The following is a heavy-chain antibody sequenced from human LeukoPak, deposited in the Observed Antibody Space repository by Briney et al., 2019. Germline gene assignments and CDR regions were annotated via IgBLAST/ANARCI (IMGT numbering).Heavy chain of an antibody. J-gene: IGHJ3*02. CDR2: INHSGST. D-gene: IGHD1-26*01. V-gene: IGHV4-34*01. CDR3: ARPPSGSYDDAFDI. CDR1: GGSFSGYY. Sequence: PSETLSLTCAVYGGSFSGYYWSWTRQPPGKGLEWIGEINHSGSTNYNPSLKSRVTISVDTSKNQFSLKLSSVTAADTAVYYCARPPSGSYDDAFDIWGQGTMVTVSS.